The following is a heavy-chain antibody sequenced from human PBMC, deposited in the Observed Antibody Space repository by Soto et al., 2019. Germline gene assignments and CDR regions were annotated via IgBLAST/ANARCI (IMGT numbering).Heavy chain of an antibody. Sequence: SGPTLVNPTQTLTLTCTFSGFSLSTSGMCVSWIRQPPGKALEWLALIDWDDDKYYSTSLKTRLTISKDTSKNQVVLTMTNMDPVDTATYYCARIFDSRGHDRTTSNPFDYWGQGTLVTVSS. CDR1: GFSLSTSGMC. V-gene: IGHV2-70*01. J-gene: IGHJ4*02. CDR3: ARIFDSRGHDRTTSNPFDY. CDR2: IDWDDDK. D-gene: IGHD3-9*01.